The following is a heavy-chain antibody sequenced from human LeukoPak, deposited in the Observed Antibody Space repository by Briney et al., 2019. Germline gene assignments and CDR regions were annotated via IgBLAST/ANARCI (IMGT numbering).Heavy chain of an antibody. D-gene: IGHD3-22*01. V-gene: IGHV3-72*01. J-gene: IGHJ4*02. Sequence: PGGSLRLSCVASGFTFSSYGMDWVRQAPGKGLEWVGRTRNKANSYSTEYATSVKGRFTISRDDSKNSLYLQMNSLKTEDTAVYYCARAGDYYSTGDCWGQGTLVTVSS. CDR1: GFTFSSYG. CDR3: ARAGDYYSTGDC. CDR2: TRNKANSYST.